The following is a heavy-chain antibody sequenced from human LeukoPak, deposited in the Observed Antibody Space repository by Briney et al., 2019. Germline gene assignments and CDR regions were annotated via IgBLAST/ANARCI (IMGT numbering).Heavy chain of an antibody. V-gene: IGHV4-4*09. Sequence: SETLSLTCTVSGGSFSSYYWSWIRQPPGKGLEWIGYIYTSGSTNYNPSLKSRVTISVDTSKNQFSLKLSSVTAADTAVYYCASWGYSGYPGFDYWGQGTLVTVSS. CDR3: ASWGYSGYPGFDY. J-gene: IGHJ4*02. CDR2: IYTSGST. D-gene: IGHD5-12*01. CDR1: GGSFSSYY.